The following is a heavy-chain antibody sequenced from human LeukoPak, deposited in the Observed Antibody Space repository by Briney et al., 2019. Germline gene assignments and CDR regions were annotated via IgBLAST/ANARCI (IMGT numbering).Heavy chain of an antibody. Sequence: SETLSLPCAVYGGSFSGYYWSWIRQPPGKGLEWIGEINHSGSTNYNPSRKSRVTISVDTSKNQFSLKLSSVTAADTAVYYCAVSSGWYSRWHYWGQGTLVTVSS. CDR2: INHSGST. J-gene: IGHJ4*02. CDR3: AVSSGWYSRWHY. V-gene: IGHV4-34*01. D-gene: IGHD6-19*01. CDR1: GGSFSGYY.